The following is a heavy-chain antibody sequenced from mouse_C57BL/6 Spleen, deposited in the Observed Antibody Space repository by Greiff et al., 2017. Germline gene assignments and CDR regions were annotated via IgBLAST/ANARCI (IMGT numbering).Heavy chain of an antibody. J-gene: IGHJ4*01. D-gene: IGHD1-1*01. CDR2: INPSSGYT. Sequence: VQLQQSGAELARPGASVKMSCKASGYTFTSYTMHWVKQRPGQGLEWIGYINPSSGYTKYNQKFKDKATLTADKSSSTAYMQLSSLTSEDSAVYYCARGGYYDSRGDYAMDYWGQGTSVTVSS. V-gene: IGHV1-4*01. CDR3: ARGGYYDSRGDYAMDY. CDR1: GYTFTSYT.